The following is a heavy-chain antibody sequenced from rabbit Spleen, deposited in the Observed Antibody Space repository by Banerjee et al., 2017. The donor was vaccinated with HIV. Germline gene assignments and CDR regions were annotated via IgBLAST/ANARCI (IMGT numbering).Heavy chain of an antibody. CDR2: IGAGSSGST. CDR1: GFSFSSNW. D-gene: IGHD8-1*01. V-gene: IGHV1S45*01. CDR3: ARDSGTSFSSYGMDL. J-gene: IGHJ6*01. Sequence: LEESGGGLVKPGGTLTLTCTVSGFSFSSNWICWVRQPPGKGPEWIACIGAGSSGSTYYASWAKGRFTISKTSSTTVTLQMTSLTAADTATYFCARDSGTSFSSYGMDLWGQGTLVTVS.